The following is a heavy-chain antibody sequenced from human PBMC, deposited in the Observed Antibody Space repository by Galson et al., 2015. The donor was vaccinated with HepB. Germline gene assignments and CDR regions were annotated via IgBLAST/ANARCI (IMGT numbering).Heavy chain of an antibody. Sequence: SVKVSCKASGYTFTTYGVSWVRQAPGQGLEWMGRISAYNGNTDYAQKLQGRVIMTTDTSTSTAYMELRSLRSDDTAIYYCARGGVATIGGPTFDYWGQGTLVTVSS. D-gene: IGHD5-24*01. CDR1: GYTFTTYG. V-gene: IGHV1-18*01. CDR3: ARGGVATIGGPTFDY. J-gene: IGHJ4*02. CDR2: ISAYNGNT.